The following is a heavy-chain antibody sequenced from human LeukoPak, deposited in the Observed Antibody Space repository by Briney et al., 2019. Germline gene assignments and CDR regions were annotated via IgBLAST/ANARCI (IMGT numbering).Heavy chain of an antibody. V-gene: IGHV4-34*01. CDR1: GGSLSGYY. J-gene: IGHJ5*02. CDR2: IYHSGST. D-gene: IGHD4/OR15-4a*01. CDR3: AELTQWNWFDP. Sequence: SETLSLTCAVYGGSLSGYYWSWIRQPPGKGLEWIGEIYHSGSTNYNPSLKSRVTISVDKSKNQFSLKLSSVTAADTAVYYCAELTQWNWFDPWGQGTLVTVSS.